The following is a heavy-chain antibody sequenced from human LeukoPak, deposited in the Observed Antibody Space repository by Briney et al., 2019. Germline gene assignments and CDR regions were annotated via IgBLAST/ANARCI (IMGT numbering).Heavy chain of an antibody. CDR3: AKDPRPYSSGWYGWYYFDY. D-gene: IGHD6-19*01. CDR2: ISGSGGST. J-gene: IGHJ4*02. Sequence: GGSLRLSCAASGFTFSSYAMSWVRQAPGKGLEWVSAISGSGGSTYYADSVKVRFTISRDNSKNTLYLQMNSLRAEDTAVYYCAKDPRPYSSGWYGWYYFDYWGQGTLVTVSS. CDR1: GFTFSSYA. V-gene: IGHV3-23*01.